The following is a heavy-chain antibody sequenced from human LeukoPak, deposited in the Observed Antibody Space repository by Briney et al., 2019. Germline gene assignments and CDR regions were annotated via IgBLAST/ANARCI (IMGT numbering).Heavy chain of an antibody. CDR2: IWYDGSNK. V-gene: IGHV3-33*01. CDR1: GFTFSSYG. Sequence: GGSLRLSCAASGFTFSSYGMHWVRQAPGKGLEWVAVIWYDGSNKYYEDSVKGRFTISRDNSKNTLYLQMNSLRAEDTAVYYCARDDRWGSIDYWGQGTLVTVSS. J-gene: IGHJ4*02. D-gene: IGHD7-27*01. CDR3: ARDDRWGSIDY.